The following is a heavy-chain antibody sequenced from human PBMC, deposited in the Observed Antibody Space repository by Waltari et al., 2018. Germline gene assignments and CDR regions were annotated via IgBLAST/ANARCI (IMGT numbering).Heavy chain of an antibody. CDR3: AREDYDSSGYYLDY. CDR1: GFTFSSYA. Sequence: QVQLVESGGGVVQPGRSLRLSCAASGFTFSSYAMHWVRQAPGKGLEWVAVISDDGSNKYYADSVKGRFTISRENSKNTLYLQMNSRRAEDTAVYYCAREDYDSSGYYLDYWGQGTLVTVSS. CDR2: ISDDGSNK. D-gene: IGHD3-22*01. J-gene: IGHJ4*02. V-gene: IGHV3-30*01.